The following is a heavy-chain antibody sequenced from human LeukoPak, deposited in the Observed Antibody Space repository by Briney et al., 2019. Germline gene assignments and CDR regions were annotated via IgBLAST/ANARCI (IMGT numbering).Heavy chain of an antibody. D-gene: IGHD5-18*01. CDR1: GASISPSY. CDR2: IYNSGTT. CDR3: ARLVDTAMVFQAEYFDY. V-gene: IGHV4-4*08. Sequence: PSETLSLTCSVSGASISPSYWSWLRQPPGRGLEWIGYIYNSGTTNYNTSLASRVTISLDTSKNQFSLRLSSVSAADTAVYYCARLVDTAMVFQAEYFDYWGQGTLVTVSS. J-gene: IGHJ4*02.